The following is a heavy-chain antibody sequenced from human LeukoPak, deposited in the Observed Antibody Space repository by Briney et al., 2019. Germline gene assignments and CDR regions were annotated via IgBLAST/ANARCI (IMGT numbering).Heavy chain of an antibody. Sequence: ASVKVSCKVSGYTLTELSMHWVRQAPGKGLEWMGNFDPEDGETIYAQKFQGRVTMTEGTSSDTAYMELSSLRSEDTAVYYCATVRTTYVDYWGQGTLVTVSS. CDR3: ATVRTTYVDY. V-gene: IGHV1-24*01. CDR2: FDPEDGET. CDR1: GYTLTELS. D-gene: IGHD2/OR15-2a*01. J-gene: IGHJ4*02.